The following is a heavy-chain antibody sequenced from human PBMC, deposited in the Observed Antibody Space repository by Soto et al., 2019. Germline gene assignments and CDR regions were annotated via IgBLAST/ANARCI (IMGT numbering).Heavy chain of an antibody. V-gene: IGHV3-7*03. CDR2: IPQDGVDG. Sequence: GSLRLSCEVSGLTFSMYSMSWVRQSPGKGLEWVAKIPQDGVDGHYADSVKGRFTISRDNGKNSLYLQLNNLRAEDTAVYYCARDHLILPAHDFFYGSDVWGRGATVTVSS. CDR3: ARDHLILPAHDFFYGSDV. CDR1: GLTFSMYS. D-gene: IGHD2-21*02. J-gene: IGHJ6*02.